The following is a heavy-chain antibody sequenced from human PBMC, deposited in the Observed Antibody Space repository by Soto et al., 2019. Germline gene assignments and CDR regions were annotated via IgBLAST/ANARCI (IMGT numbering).Heavy chain of an antibody. CDR2: ISYDGSNK. D-gene: IGHD1-26*01. V-gene: IGHV3-30*03. CDR1: GFTFSDYY. Sequence: GGSLRLSCVASGFTFSDYYMSWIRRAPGRGLEWVAVISYDGSNKYYADSVKGRFTISSDNSKNTLYLQMNSLRVEDTAVYYCATQTELLSSFDYWGQGTLVTVSS. J-gene: IGHJ4*02. CDR3: ATQTELLSSFDY.